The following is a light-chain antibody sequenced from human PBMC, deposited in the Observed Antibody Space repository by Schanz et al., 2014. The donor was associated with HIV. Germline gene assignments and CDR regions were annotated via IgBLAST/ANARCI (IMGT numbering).Light chain of an antibody. Sequence: DVQMTQSPSSLSASVGDRVTITCRASQNINTFVNWYQHKPGKAPKLLIYGASTLQRGVPSRFRGSGSGTEFLLIISSLQPEDSATYFCQQTYNIPSITFGQGTRLDIK. CDR2: GAS. J-gene: IGKJ5*01. CDR1: QNINTF. CDR3: QQTYNIPSIT. V-gene: IGKV1-39*01.